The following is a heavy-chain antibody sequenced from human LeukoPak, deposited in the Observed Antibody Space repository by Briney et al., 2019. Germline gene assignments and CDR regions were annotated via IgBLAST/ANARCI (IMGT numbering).Heavy chain of an antibody. CDR3: AKESGISWGYFDY. J-gene: IGHJ4*02. Sequence: LSCAASGFTFSSYAMSWVRQAPGKGLEWVSVISGRDGSTYYADSVKGRFTISRDNSMNTLCLQMSNLRAEDTAVYYCAKESGISWGYFDYWGQGTLVTVSS. D-gene: IGHD6-6*01. CDR1: GFTFSSYA. CDR2: ISGRDGST. V-gene: IGHV3-23*01.